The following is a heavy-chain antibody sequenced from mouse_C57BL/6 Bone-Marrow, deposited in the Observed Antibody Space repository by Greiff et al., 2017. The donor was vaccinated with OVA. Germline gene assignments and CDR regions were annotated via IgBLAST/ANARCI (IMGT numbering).Heavy chain of an antibody. Sequence: QVQLQQPGAELVMPGASVKLSCKASGYTFTSYWMHWVKQRPGQGLEWIGEIDPSDSYTNYNQKFKGKSTLTVDKSSSTAYMQLSSLTSEDSAVYYCASLLYYAMDYWGQGTSGTVSS. D-gene: IGHD2-1*01. CDR1: GYTFTSYW. CDR2: IDPSDSYT. V-gene: IGHV1-69*01. CDR3: ASLLYYAMDY. J-gene: IGHJ4*01.